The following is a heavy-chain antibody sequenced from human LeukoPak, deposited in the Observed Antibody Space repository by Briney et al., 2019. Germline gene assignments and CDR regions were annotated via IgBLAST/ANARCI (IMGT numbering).Heavy chain of an antibody. CDR3: ASRKLGNDY. CDR1: GGSVSDYY. V-gene: IGHV4-59*02. Sequence: PSETLSLTCTISGGSVSDYYWSWIRQSPGKGLEWIGYIYHIGSTSYSPSPKSRVTISADTSQNQFSLKLSSVTAADTAVYYCASRKLGNDYWGQGTLVTVSS. D-gene: IGHD7-27*01. CDR2: IYHIGST. J-gene: IGHJ4*02.